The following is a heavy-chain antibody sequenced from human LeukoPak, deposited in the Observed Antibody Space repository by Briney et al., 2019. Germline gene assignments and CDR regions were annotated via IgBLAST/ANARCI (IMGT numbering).Heavy chain of an antibody. Sequence: PGGSLRLSCAASGFTFTSYWMNGVRQAPGVGLEWVANIKRDGSEKYYVCSVKSRFTISRDKAKNSLYLQMNSLRAEDTAVYYCARDPARDGVDYWGQGTLVTVSS. CDR2: IKRDGSEK. J-gene: IGHJ4*02. V-gene: IGHV3-7*01. CDR1: GFTFTSYW. D-gene: IGHD2-2*01. CDR3: ARDPARDGVDY.